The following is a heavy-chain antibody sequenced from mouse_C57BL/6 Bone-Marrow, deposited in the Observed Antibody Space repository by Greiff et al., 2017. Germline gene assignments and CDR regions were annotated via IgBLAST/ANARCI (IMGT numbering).Heavy chain of an antibody. CDR3: AREGVLRSFYAMDY. J-gene: IGHJ4*01. D-gene: IGHD1-1*01. Sequence: EVQRVESGGGLVKPGGSLKLSCAASGFTFSSYAMSWVRQTPEKRLEWVATISDGSSYTYYPDNVKGRFTISRDNAKNNLYLQMSHLKSEDTAMYYCAREGVLRSFYAMDYWGQGTSGTVSS. V-gene: IGHV5-4*01. CDR2: ISDGSSYT. CDR1: GFTFSSYA.